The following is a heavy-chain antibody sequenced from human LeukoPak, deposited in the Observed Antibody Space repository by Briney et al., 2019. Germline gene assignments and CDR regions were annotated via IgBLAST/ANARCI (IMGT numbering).Heavy chain of an antibody. CDR2: IYSSGST. Sequence: SETLSLTCTVSGGSISSYYWTWIRQPPGKGLEWIGFIYSSGSTYYNPSLKSRVTISLDTSKNQFSLKESSVSEADRAVYYCATKPSGSSRYDYWGQGTLVTVSS. V-gene: IGHV4-4*08. CDR3: ATKPSGSSRYDY. D-gene: IGHD6-25*01. J-gene: IGHJ4*02. CDR1: GGSISSYY.